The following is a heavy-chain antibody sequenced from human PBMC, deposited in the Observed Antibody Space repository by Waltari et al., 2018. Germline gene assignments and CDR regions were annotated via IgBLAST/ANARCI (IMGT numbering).Heavy chain of an antibody. CDR1: GGSISSGGYS. J-gene: IGHJ3*02. CDR3: ARMVAAPGGTAAFDI. Sequence: QLQLQESGSGLVKPSQTLSLTCAVSGGSISSGGYSWSWIRQPPGKGLEWIGYIYHSGSTYSNPSLKSRVTISVDRSKNQFSLKLSSVTAADTAVYYCARMVAAPGGTAAFDIWGQGTMVTVSS. V-gene: IGHV4-30-2*01. D-gene: IGHD3-10*01. CDR2: IYHSGST.